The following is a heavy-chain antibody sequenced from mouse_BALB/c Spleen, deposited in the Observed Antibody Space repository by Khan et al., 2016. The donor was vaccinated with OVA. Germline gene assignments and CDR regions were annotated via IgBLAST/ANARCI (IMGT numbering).Heavy chain of an antibody. V-gene: IGHV2-9*02. CDR3: ARYYGNYGWYFDV. D-gene: IGHD2-1*01. CDR1: GFSLTSYG. Sequence: QMQLKESGPAMVAPSQSLSITCTVSGFSLTSYGVHWVRQPPGKGLEWLGVIWAGGSTNYNSALMSRLRISKDNSKSQVFLKMNSLQTDDTAMYYCARYYGNYGWYFDVWGAGTTVTGSS. J-gene: IGHJ1*01. CDR2: IWAGGST.